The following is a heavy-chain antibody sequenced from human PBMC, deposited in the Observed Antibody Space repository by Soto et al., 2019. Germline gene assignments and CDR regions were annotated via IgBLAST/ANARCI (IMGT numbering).Heavy chain of an antibody. CDR2: IYPGDSET. CDR1: GYRFTNFW. D-gene: IGHD3-10*01. CDR3: ARRPSHGSGRWHLDY. V-gene: IGHV5-51*03. J-gene: IGHJ4*02. Sequence: EVQLVQSGAEVRKPGESLKISCKGSGYRFTNFWIGWVRQMPGKGLEWMGIIYPGDSETRYSPSFQGQVTISVDKSISAAYLQWSSLQASDSAIYYCARRPSHGSGRWHLDYWGQGTLVTVSS.